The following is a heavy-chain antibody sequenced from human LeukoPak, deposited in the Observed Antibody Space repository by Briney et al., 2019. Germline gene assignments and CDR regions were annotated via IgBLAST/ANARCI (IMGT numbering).Heavy chain of an antibody. D-gene: IGHD2-15*01. V-gene: IGHV4-30-4*01. J-gene: IGHJ6*04. CDR3: ARYREYCSGGSCQGYYYGMDV. CDR2: IYYSGST. CDR1: GGSISSGDYY. Sequence: SQTLSLTCTVSGGSISSGDYYWSWIRQPPGRGLEWIGYIYYSGSTYYNPPLKSRVTISVDTSKNQFSLKLSSVTAADTAVYYCARYREYCSGGSCQGYYYGMDVWGKGTTVTVSS.